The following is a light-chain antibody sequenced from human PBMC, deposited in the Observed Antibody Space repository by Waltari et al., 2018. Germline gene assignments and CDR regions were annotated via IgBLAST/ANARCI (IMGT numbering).Light chain of an antibody. CDR1: QCVSSS. J-gene: IGKJ4*01. Sequence: EIVLTQSPATLSLSPGERATRSCRASQCVSSSLGWYQQKPCQAPRLLIYDASNRATGIPARFSGSGSGTDFTLTISSLEPEDFAIYYCQQRSAWPTFGGGTKVEIK. CDR3: QQRSAWPT. CDR2: DAS. V-gene: IGKV3-11*01.